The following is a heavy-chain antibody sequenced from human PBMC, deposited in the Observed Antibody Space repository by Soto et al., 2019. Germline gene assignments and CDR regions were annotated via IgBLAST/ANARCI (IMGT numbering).Heavy chain of an antibody. CDR2: INWNDDK. Sequence: GSGPTLVNPTQTLTLTCTFSGFSLNTRAVGVGWIRQPPGKALEWLALINWNDDKRYSPSLKDGLTITKDTSKNHVVLTMTNIDPVDTATYYCAHRHDLGGFDIWGQGTTVTVSS. CDR1: GFSLNTRAVG. CDR3: AHRHDLGGFDI. J-gene: IGHJ3*02. D-gene: IGHD2-15*01. V-gene: IGHV2-5*01.